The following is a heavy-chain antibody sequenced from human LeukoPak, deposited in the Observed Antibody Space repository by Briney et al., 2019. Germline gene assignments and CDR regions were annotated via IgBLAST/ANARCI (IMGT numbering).Heavy chain of an antibody. Sequence: GGSLRLSCAASGFTFSSYSMNWVRQAPGKGLEWVSYISSSSSTIYYADSVKGRFTISRDNAKNSLYLQMNSLRAEDTAVYYCARSHRGYYMDVWGKGPTVTVSS. CDR2: ISSSSSTI. J-gene: IGHJ6*03. CDR1: GFTFSSYS. CDR3: ARSHRGYYMDV. V-gene: IGHV3-48*04.